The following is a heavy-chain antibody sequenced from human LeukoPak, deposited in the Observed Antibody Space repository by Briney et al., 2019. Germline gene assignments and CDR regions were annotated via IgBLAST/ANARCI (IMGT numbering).Heavy chain of an antibody. V-gene: IGHV4-39*01. CDR3: ARQVQGVIRPDY. CDR1: GGSISSSGQY. Sequence: PSETLSLTCTVSGGSISSSGQYCGWIRQPPGKGLEWIGSIYYSGRPYYNPSLKSRVTVPVDTPKNQFSLERSSGAAADTAVYYCARQVQGVIRPDYWGQGTLVTVSS. CDR2: IYYSGRP. J-gene: IGHJ4*02. D-gene: IGHD1-1*01.